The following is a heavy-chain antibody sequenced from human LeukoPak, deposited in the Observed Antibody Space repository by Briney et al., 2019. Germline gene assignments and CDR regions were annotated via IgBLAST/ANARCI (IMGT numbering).Heavy chain of an antibody. CDR2: ISADGGST. CDR3: AKESGKFDY. CDR1: GLNFDDSA. J-gene: IGHJ4*02. Sequence: PGGSLRLSCVASGLNFDDSAMHWVRQAPGKGQEWVSLISADGGSTFSADSVKGRFSISRDNSKNSLYLQMNSLGSEDTAMYYCAKESGKFDYWGQGTLVAVSS. V-gene: IGHV3-43*02.